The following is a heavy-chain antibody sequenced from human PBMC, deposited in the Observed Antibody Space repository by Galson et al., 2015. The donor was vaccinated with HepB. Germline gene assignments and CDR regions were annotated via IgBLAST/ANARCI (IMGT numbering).Heavy chain of an antibody. CDR2: IRYDGNNK. Sequence: SLRLSCAASGFTFSSSGMHWVRQAPGKGLEWVAFIRYDGNNKYYADSVKGRFTISRDNSKNTLYLQMTSLRAEDTAVYYCANQSLGKPGAPDTGQPDYWGQGTLVTVSS. J-gene: IGHJ4*02. D-gene: IGHD1-1*01. CDR3: ANQSLGKPGAPDTGQPDY. V-gene: IGHV3-30*02. CDR1: GFTFSSSG.